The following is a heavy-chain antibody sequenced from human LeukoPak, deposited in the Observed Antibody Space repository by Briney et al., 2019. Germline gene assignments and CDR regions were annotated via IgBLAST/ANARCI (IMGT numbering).Heavy chain of an antibody. J-gene: IGHJ4*02. V-gene: IGHV3-33*01. CDR1: GISFSSYG. D-gene: IGHD3-22*01. CDR2: IWYDGSNK. Sequence: PGGSLRLSCAASGISFSSYGMHWVRQAPGKGLEWVAVIWYDGSNKYYADSVKGRFTISRDNSKNTLYLQMNSLRAEDTAVYYCARSSSGYYYPYFDYWGQGTLVTVSS. CDR3: ARSSSGYYYPYFDY.